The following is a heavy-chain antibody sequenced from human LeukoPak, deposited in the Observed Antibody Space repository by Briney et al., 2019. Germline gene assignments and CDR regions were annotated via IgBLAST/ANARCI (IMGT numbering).Heavy chain of an antibody. CDR2: ISYDGSNK. CDR1: GFTFSSYA. D-gene: IGHD2-15*01. V-gene: IGHV3-30-3*01. Sequence: GGSLRLSCAASGFTFSSYAMHWVRQAPGKGLEWVAVISYDGSNKYYADSVKGRFTISRDNSKNTLYLQMNSLRAEDTAVYYCAKDQEIGGGSPGVYWGQGTLVTVSS. CDR3: AKDQEIGGGSPGVY. J-gene: IGHJ4*02.